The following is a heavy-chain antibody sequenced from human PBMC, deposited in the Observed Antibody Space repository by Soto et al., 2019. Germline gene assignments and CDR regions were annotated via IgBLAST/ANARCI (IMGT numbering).Heavy chain of an antibody. J-gene: IGHJ5*02. V-gene: IGHV1-8*01. CDR3: VTMVRGVIPYNWFDP. D-gene: IGHD3-10*01. CDR2: MNPNSGNT. CDR1: GDTFTSYD. Sequence: ASVKVSCKASGDTFTSYDINWVRQATGQGLEWMGWMNPNSGNTGYAQKFQGRVTMTRNTSISTAYMELSSLRSEDTAVYYCVTMVRGVIPYNWFDPWGQGTLVTVSS.